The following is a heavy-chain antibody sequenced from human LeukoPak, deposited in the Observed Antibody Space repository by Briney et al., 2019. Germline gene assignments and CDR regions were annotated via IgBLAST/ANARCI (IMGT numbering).Heavy chain of an antibody. Sequence: SETLSLTCTVSGGSISSSSYYWGWIRQPPGKGLEWIGSIYYSGSTYYNPSLKSRVTISVDTSKNQFSLKLSSVTAADTAVYYCARGVVPAPWFDPWGQGTLVTVSS. CDR3: ARGVVPAPWFDP. J-gene: IGHJ5*02. CDR1: GGSISSSSYY. D-gene: IGHD2-2*01. CDR2: IYYSGST. V-gene: IGHV4-39*01.